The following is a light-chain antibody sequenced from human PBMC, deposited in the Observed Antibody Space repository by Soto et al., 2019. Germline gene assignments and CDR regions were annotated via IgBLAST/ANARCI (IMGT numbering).Light chain of an antibody. CDR1: QGISNY. V-gene: IGKV1-27*01. CDR2: AAS. J-gene: IGKJ3*01. Sequence: DIQMTQSPSSLSASVGDRVTITCRASQGISNYLAWYQQKPGKVPKLLIYAASTLQPGVPSRFSGSGSGTDFTLTISRLQPEDFATYYCHNYYSAPPFTFGPGTKGGFQT. CDR3: HNYYSAPPFT.